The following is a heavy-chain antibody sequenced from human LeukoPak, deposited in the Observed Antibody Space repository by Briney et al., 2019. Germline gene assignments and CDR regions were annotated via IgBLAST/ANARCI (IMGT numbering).Heavy chain of an antibody. CDR3: ARARPLIVVVPAAMFGY. CDR2: INHSGST. V-gene: IGHV4-34*01. CDR1: GGSFSGYY. D-gene: IGHD2-2*01. Sequence: SETLSLTCAVYGGSFSGYYWSWIRQPPGKGLEWIGEINHSGSTSYNPSLKSRVTISVDTSKNQFSLKLSSVTAADTAVYYCARARPLIVVVPAAMFGYWGQGTLVTVSS. J-gene: IGHJ4*02.